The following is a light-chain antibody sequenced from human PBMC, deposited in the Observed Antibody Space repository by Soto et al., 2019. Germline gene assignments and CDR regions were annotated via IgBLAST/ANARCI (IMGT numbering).Light chain of an antibody. CDR2: DAS. J-gene: IGKJ1*01. Sequence: DIQMTQSPSTLSASVGDRVTITCRASQSISSWLAWYQQKPGRAPKLLIYDASSLESGVPSRFSGSRSGTEFTLTISSLQPDDFATYYCQQYSTYSWTFGQGTKVDIK. V-gene: IGKV1-5*01. CDR3: QQYSTYSWT. CDR1: QSISSW.